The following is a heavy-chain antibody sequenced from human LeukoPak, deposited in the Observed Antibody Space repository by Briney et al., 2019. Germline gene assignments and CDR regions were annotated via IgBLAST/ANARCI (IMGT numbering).Heavy chain of an antibody. CDR2: IYADKTT. D-gene: IGHD4-17*01. J-gene: IGHJ4*02. CDR3: ARDYGDYFDY. CDR1: GGSFSTYY. V-gene: IGHV4-4*07. Sequence: SETLSLTCSVSGGSFSTYYWSWIRQPAGKGLEWIGHIYADKTTDYNPSLKSRVTMSIDTSKNQFSLKLSSVTAADTAVYYCARDYGDYFDYWGQGTLVTVSS.